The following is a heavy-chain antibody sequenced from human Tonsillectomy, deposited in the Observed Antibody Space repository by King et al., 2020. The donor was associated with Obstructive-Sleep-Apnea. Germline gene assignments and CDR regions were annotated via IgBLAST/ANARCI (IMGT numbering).Heavy chain of an antibody. CDR1: GGNFNNYP. Sequence: QLVQSGAQVKRPGSSVQVSCKASGGNFNNYPVSWVRLAPGQGLEWMGGVIPMFGTTKYAQRFQGRRTITADASATTAYMDLSSLRSEDTAVYYCASRHQTIAEAGYYYYGLDVWGQGTTVTVSS. CDR2: VIPMFGTT. D-gene: IGHD6-13*01. CDR3: ASRHQTIAEAGYYYYGLDV. V-gene: IGHV1-69*01. J-gene: IGHJ6*02.